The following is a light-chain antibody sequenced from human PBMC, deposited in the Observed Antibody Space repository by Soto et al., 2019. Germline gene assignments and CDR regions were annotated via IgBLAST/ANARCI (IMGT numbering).Light chain of an antibody. CDR3: QQYDDSIT. J-gene: IGKJ5*01. CDR1: QSVSSRY. Sequence: EIVLTQSPDTLSLSPGESATLSCRASQSVSSRYLAWYQQKPGQAPRLLIYGASSRATGIPDRFSGSGSGTDFTLTISRLEPEDCAVFYCQQYDDSITFGQGTRLEIE. CDR2: GAS. V-gene: IGKV3-20*01.